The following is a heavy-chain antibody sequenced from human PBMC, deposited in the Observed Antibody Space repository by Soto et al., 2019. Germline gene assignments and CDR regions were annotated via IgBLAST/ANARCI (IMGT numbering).Heavy chain of an antibody. CDR2: IYYSGST. CDR1: GGSISSSSYY. Sequence: SETLSLTCTVSGGSISSSSYYWGWIRQPPGKGLEWIGSIYYSGSTYYNPSLKSRVTISVDTSKNQFSLKLSSVTAADTAVYYCARPYYDFWSGSPWGYYHYYGMDVWGQGTTVTVSS. J-gene: IGHJ6*02. V-gene: IGHV4-39*01. CDR3: ARPYYDFWSGSPWGYYHYYGMDV. D-gene: IGHD3-3*01.